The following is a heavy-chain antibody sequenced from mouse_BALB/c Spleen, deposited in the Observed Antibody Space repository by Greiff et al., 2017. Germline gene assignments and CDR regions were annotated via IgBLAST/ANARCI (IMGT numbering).Heavy chain of an antibody. CDR1: GDSITSCY. Sequence: VQLQQSGPSLVKPSQTLSLTCSVTGDSITSCYWNWIRKFPGNNLEYMGYISYSGSTSYNPTLKSRISIARDTSKNQYYLQLNSVTTEDTATYYCASGGGMAWFAYWGQGTLVTVSA. CDR3: ASGGGMAWFAY. D-gene: IGHD2-10*02. CDR2: ISYSGST. J-gene: IGHJ3*01. V-gene: IGHV3-8*02.